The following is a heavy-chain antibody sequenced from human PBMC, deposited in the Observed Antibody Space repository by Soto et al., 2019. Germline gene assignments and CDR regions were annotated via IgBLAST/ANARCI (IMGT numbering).Heavy chain of an antibody. CDR1: GFTFRTYW. CDR3: ASGQWGTFDI. CDR2: FNSDGSI. J-gene: IGHJ3*02. V-gene: IGHV3-74*01. D-gene: IGHD3-16*01. Sequence: EVQLVESGGGLVQPGGSLRLSCVASGFTFRTYWMHWLRQVPGKGLVWISRFNSDGSIGYADSVKGRFTISRDNAKNTVSLQMNSVRAEDTAVYYCASGQWGTFDIWGQGTTVTVSA.